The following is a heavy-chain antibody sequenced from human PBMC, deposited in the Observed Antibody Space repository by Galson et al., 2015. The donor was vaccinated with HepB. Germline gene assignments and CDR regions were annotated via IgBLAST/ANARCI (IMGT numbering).Heavy chain of an antibody. J-gene: IGHJ6*03. CDR1: GGSISSGSYY. CDR2: IYISGGT. D-gene: IGHD6-13*01. CDR3: ARQLDHYYYYMDV. Sequence: TLSLTCRVSGGSISSGSYYWSWMRQPAGKGLAWIGRIYISGGTNYNPSLKSRVTMSVDTSKNQFSLRLTSVTAADTAVYSCARQLDHYYYYMDVWGKGTTVTVSS. V-gene: IGHV4-61*02.